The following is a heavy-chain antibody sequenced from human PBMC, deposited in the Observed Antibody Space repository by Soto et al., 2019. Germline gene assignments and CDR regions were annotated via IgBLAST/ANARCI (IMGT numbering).Heavy chain of an antibody. D-gene: IGHD3-22*01. CDR2: FDPEDGET. V-gene: IGHV1-24*01. CDR1: GYTLTELS. J-gene: IGHJ6*04. CDR3: AGDANNYGSPPRPYGMGV. Sequence: ASVKVSCKVSGYTLTELSIQWVRQAPGKGLEWMGGFDPEDGETIYEQKFQGRVTMTEDTSTDKAYKKLSSLRFADKAEYYYAGDANNYGSPPRPYGMGVRGNGTTVPVS.